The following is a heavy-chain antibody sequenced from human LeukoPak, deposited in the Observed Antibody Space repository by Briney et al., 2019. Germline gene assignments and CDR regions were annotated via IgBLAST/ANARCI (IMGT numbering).Heavy chain of an antibody. D-gene: IGHD2-2*01. Sequence: SETLSLTCTVSGGSISSGGYYCSWIRQPPGKGLEWIGYIYHSGSTYYNPSLKSRVTISVDRSKNQFSLKLSSVTAADTAVYYCARAAGYCSSTSCLKFDYWGQGTLVTVSS. CDR2: IYHSGST. V-gene: IGHV4-30-2*01. CDR3: ARAAGYCSSTSCLKFDY. J-gene: IGHJ4*02. CDR1: GGSISSGGYY.